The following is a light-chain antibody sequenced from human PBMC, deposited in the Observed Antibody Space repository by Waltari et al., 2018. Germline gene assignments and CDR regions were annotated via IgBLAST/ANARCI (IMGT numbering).Light chain of an antibody. J-gene: IGLJ1*01. V-gene: IGLV2-23*01. CDR1: SSDVGSSNL. CDR3: CSYAGSRTYV. Sequence: QSALTPPASVSGSPGQSITISCTGTSSDVGSSNLVSWYQHHPGKAPKLMILECSRRHSGISNRFSGSKSGNTASLTISGLQAEDEADYYCCSYAGSRTYVFGAGTKVTVL. CDR2: ECS.